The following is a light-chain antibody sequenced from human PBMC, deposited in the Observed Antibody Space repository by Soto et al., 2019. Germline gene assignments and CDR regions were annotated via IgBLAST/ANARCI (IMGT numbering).Light chain of an antibody. Sequence: EIVLTQSPGTLSLSPGERVNLSCRASQSVSSRFVAWYQHKTGQPPRLLISGASSRATGIPDRFSGSGSGADFTLTISRLEPEDFAVYYCQQYGSSPPTFGRGTKVEIK. J-gene: IGKJ4*01. CDR1: QSVSSRF. CDR2: GAS. V-gene: IGKV3-20*01. CDR3: QQYGSSPPT.